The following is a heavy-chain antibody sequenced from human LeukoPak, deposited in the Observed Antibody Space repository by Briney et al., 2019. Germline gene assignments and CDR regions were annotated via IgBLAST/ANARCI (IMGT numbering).Heavy chain of an antibody. D-gene: IGHD4-17*01. CDR2: INWNGGST. CDR3: ARWGSGDYDYYYYGMDV. J-gene: IGHJ6*02. Sequence: PGGSLRLSCAASGFTFGDYGMSWVRQAPGKGLEWVSGINWNGGSTGYADSVKGRFTISRDNAKNSLYLQMNSLRAEDTALYYCARWGSGDYDYYYYGMDVWGQGTTVTVSS. CDR1: GFTFGDYG. V-gene: IGHV3-20*04.